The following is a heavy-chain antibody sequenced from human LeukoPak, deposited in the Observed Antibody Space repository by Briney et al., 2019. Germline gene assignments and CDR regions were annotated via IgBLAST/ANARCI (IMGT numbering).Heavy chain of an antibody. V-gene: IGHV1-69*13. Sequence: ASVKVSCKASGGTFSSYAISWVRQAPGQGLEWMGGIIPIFGTANYAQKFQGRVTITADESTSTAYMELSSLRSEDTAVYYCARDEHCSSTSCYGYWFDPWGQGTLVTVSS. D-gene: IGHD2-2*01. CDR2: IIPIFGTA. CDR3: ARDEHCSSTSCYGYWFDP. CDR1: GGTFSSYA. J-gene: IGHJ5*02.